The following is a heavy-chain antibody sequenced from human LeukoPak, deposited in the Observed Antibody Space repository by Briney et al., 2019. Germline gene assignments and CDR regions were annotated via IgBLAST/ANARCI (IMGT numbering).Heavy chain of an antibody. V-gene: IGHV4-59*01. CDR1: GGSISTYY. CDR3: AKDLGGYSGYDYYYYYYMDV. Sequence: PSETLSLTCTVPGGSISTYYWSGIRQPPGKALEWIGYYSGSTNYNPSLKSRVTISVDTSKNQLFLRLSSVTTADTAVYYCAKDLGGYSGYDYYYYYYMDVWGKGTTVTVSS. D-gene: IGHD5-12*01. CDR2: YSGST. J-gene: IGHJ6*03.